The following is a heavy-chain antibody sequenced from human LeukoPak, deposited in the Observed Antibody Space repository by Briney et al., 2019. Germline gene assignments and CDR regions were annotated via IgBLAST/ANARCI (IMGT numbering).Heavy chain of an antibody. CDR1: GGSFSGYY. CDR3: ARGRTYYYGSGSYYRGPFDY. V-gene: IGHV4-34*01. D-gene: IGHD3-10*01. CDR2: INHGGST. J-gene: IGHJ4*02. Sequence: SETLSLTCAVYGGSFSGYYWSWIRQPPGKGLEWIGEINHGGSTNYNPSLKSRVTISVDTSKNQFSLKLSSVTAADTAVYYCARGRTYYYGSGSYYRGPFDYWGQGTLVTVSS.